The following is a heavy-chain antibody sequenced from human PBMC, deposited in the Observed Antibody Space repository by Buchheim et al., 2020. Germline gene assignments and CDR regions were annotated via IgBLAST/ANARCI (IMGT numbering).Heavy chain of an antibody. V-gene: IGHV4-59*01. CDR3: ARDLESTPLYYYGMDV. CDR1: GGSISSYY. J-gene: IGHJ6*02. Sequence: QVQLQESGPGLVKPSETLSLTCTVSGGSISSYYWSWIRQPPGKGLEWIGYIYYSGSTNYNPSLKSRVTITVEPSKNQSSLKLSSVTAADTAVYYCARDLESTPLYYYGMDVWGQGTT. D-gene: IGHD5/OR15-5a*01. CDR2: IYYSGST.